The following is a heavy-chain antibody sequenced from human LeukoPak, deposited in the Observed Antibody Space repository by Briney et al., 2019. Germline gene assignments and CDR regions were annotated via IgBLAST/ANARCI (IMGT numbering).Heavy chain of an antibody. Sequence: GGSLRLSCTASGFTFSNYAMSWVRQAPGKGLEWVSDIRGSGSSSNYADSVKGRFTIPRDNSENTLFLQMNSLRAEDTAIYYCAKVRGYCSGGSCYYPFDYWGQGTLVTVSS. V-gene: IGHV3-23*01. D-gene: IGHD2-15*01. CDR2: IRGSGSSS. CDR3: AKVRGYCSGGSCYYPFDY. CDR1: GFTFSNYA. J-gene: IGHJ4*02.